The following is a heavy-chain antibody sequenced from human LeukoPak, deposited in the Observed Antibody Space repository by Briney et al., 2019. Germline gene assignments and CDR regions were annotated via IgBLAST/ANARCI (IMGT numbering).Heavy chain of an antibody. CDR1: GFTVSTNY. CDR3: ARGDKGVYYFDY. Sequence: GGSLRLSCAASGFTVSTNYMSWVRQAPGKGLEWVSVIYTGGSTYYADSVEGRFSISRDDSKNILYLQMNSPRAEDTAAYYCARGDKGVYYFDYWGQGTLVTVSS. J-gene: IGHJ4*02. D-gene: IGHD6-13*01. V-gene: IGHV3-66*01. CDR2: IYTGGST.